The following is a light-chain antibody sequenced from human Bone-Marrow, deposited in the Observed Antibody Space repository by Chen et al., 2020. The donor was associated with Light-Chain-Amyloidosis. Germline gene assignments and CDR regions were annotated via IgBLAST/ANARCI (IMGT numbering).Light chain of an antibody. CDR3: QVWDRSSDRPV. V-gene: IGLV3-21*02. CDR1: NIGSTS. J-gene: IGLJ3*02. CDR2: DDS. Sequence: SYVLTQPSSVSVAPGQTATIACGGNNIGSTSVHWYQQTPGQAPLLVVYDDSDRPSAIPARLSGSNSGNTATLTISRVEAGDEADYYCQVWDRSSDRPVFGGGTMLTVL.